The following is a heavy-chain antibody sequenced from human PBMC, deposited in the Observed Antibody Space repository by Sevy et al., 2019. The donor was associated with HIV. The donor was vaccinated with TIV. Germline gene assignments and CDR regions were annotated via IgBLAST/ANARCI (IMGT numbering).Heavy chain of an antibody. V-gene: IGHV3-30-3*01. CDR2: LSYDGSDK. Sequence: GGSLRLSCAASGFTFSNYAIHWVRQAPGKGLEWVAVLSYDGSDKDYADSVKVRFTISRDNFNNTIYLDMNSLKIEDTAVYYCARDNFLYFWSGYYDSWGPRTLVTVSS. J-gene: IGHJ5*02. CDR1: GFTFSNYA. D-gene: IGHD3-3*01. CDR3: ARDNFLYFWSGYYDS.